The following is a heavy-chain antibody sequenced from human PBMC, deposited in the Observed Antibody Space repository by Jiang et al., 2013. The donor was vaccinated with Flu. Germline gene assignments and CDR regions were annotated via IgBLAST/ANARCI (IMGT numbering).Heavy chain of an antibody. CDR1: GGSISSSNW. V-gene: IGHV4-4*02. CDR2: IYHSGST. J-gene: IGHJ6*02. Sequence: SLTCAVSGGSISSSNWWSWVRQPPGKGLEWIGEIYHSGSTNYNPSLKSRVTISVDKSKNQFSLKLSSVTAADTAVYYCARVSKTYAASGHYGMDVWGQGTTVTVSS. CDR3: ARVSKTYAASGHYGMDV. D-gene: IGHD2-2*01.